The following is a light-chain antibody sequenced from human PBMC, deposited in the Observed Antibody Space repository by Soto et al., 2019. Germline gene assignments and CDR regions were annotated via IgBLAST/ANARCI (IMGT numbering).Light chain of an antibody. CDR1: NIGRKS. V-gene: IGLV3-21*02. J-gene: IGLJ1*01. CDR3: QVWGSTSDHYV. CDR2: DDD. Sequence: SYELTKPPSVSVPPGQTATITCGGNNIGRKSVHWYRQKPGQAPVLVVYDDDDRPSGIPERFSGSNSGNTATLTISRVEGGDEADYYCQVWGSTSDHYVFGTGTKLTVL.